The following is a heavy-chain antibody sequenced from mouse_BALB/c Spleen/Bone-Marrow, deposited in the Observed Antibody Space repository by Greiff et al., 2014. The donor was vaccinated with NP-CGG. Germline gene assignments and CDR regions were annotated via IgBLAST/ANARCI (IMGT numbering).Heavy chain of an antibody. CDR2: IWADGST. CDR3: SRITTATGATDY. D-gene: IGHD1-2*01. CDR1: GFSLTSYG. J-gene: IGHJ4*01. Sequence: VQLQESGPGLVAPSQSLSITCTVSGFSLTSYGVHWVRQPPGKGLEWLGVIWADGSTNYNSALMSRLSISKDNSKSQVFLKMNSLQTDDTAMYYCSRITTATGATDYWGQGTSVTVSS. V-gene: IGHV2-9*02.